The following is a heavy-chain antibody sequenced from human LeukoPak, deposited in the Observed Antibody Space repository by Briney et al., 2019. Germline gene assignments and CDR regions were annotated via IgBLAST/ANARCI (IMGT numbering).Heavy chain of an antibody. D-gene: IGHD6-6*01. CDR2: ISSDGSST. Sequence: GGSLRLSCAASGFTFRNHWMHWVRQTPGKGLVWVSRISSDGSSTTYAGSVKGRFTISRDNAKNTLYLQMNNLRAEDTAMYYCARDQRVTGRPDIDYWGQGTLVIVSS. CDR3: ARDQRVTGRPDIDY. CDR1: GFTFRNHW. V-gene: IGHV3-74*03. J-gene: IGHJ4*02.